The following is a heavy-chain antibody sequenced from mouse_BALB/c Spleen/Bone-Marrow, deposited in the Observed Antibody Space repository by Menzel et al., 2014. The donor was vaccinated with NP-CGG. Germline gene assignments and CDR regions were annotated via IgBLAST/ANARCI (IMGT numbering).Heavy chain of an antibody. CDR1: GFTFSSFG. V-gene: IGHV5-17*02. CDR2: ISSGSSTI. D-gene: IGHD2-4*01. J-gene: IGHJ4*01. CDR3: ARARSTMITTGTLDY. Sequence: EVKLMESGGGLVQPGGSRKLSCAASGFTFSSFGMHWVRQAPEKGLEWVAYISSGSSTIYYADTLKGRFTISRDNPKNTLFLQMTSLRSEDTAMYYCARARSTMITTGTLDYWGQRTSVTVSS.